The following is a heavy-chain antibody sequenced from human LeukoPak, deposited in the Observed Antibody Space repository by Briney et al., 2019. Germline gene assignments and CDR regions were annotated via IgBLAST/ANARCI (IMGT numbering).Heavy chain of an antibody. D-gene: IGHD6-19*01. CDR1: GFNFGSYA. CDR3: ASHHRIAVVGSEYFQH. J-gene: IGHJ1*01. V-gene: IGHV3-30*04. Sequence: GGSLRLSCAASGFNFGSYAMHWVRQAPGKGLEWVAVIPYDGSYKYYADSVKGRFTTSRDNSKNTLYLQMNSLRVEDTAVYYCASHHRIAVVGSEYFQHWGQGTLVTVSS. CDR2: IPYDGSYK.